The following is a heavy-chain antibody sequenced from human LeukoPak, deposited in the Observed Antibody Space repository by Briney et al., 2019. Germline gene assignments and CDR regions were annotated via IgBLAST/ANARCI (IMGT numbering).Heavy chain of an antibody. CDR3: ARDRGYYYGSGSSNAFDI. CDR2: ISSSSSYI. D-gene: IGHD3-10*01. V-gene: IGHV3-21*01. J-gene: IGHJ3*02. Sequence: PGGSLRLSCAASGFTFSSYSMNWVRQAPGKGLEWVSSISSSSSYIYYADSVKGRFTISRDNAKNSLYLQMNSLRAEDTAVYYCARDRGYYYGSGSSNAFDIWGQGTMVTVSS. CDR1: GFTFSSYS.